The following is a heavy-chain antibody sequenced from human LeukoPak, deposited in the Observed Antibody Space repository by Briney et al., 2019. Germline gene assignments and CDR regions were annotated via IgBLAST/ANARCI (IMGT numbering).Heavy chain of an antibody. CDR2: INPNSGGT. D-gene: IGHD6-13*01. CDR1: GYTFTGYY. Sequence: ASVKVSCKASGYTFTGYYMHWVRQAPGQGLEWMGWINPNSGGTNYAQKFQGRVTMTRDMSTSTVYMELSSLRSEDTAVYYCAAAAGGYWGQGTLVTVSS. J-gene: IGHJ4*02. V-gene: IGHV1-2*02. CDR3: AAAAGGY.